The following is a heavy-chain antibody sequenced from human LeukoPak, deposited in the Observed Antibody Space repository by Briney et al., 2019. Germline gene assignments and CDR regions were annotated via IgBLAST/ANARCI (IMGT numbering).Heavy chain of an antibody. V-gene: IGHV3-7*01. CDR2: IKEDGSEK. D-gene: IGHD5-12*01. CDR1: GFTFSSYA. J-gene: IGHJ4*02. CDR3: ARVVAAGSDY. Sequence: GGSLRLSCAASGFTFSSYAMSWVRQAPGKGLEWVAYIKEDGSEKYYVDSVKGRFTISRDNAKNSLYLQMNGLRAEDTALYYCARVVAAGSDYWGQGTLVNVSS.